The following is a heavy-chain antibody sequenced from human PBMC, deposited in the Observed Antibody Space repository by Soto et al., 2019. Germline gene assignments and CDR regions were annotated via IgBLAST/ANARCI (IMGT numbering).Heavy chain of an antibody. CDR3: AREYLAVAVTGGGFDI. CDR2: IYPTSGST. J-gene: IGHJ3*02. V-gene: IGHV1-46*01. Sequence: GASVKVSCKASGYTFTTYYMHWVRQAPGQGLEWMGIIYPTSGSTSYAQKFQGRVTMTRDTSTSTAYMELSSLRSEDTAVYYCAREYLAVAVTGGGFDIWGQGTMVTVSS. CDR1: GYTFTTYY. D-gene: IGHD6-19*01.